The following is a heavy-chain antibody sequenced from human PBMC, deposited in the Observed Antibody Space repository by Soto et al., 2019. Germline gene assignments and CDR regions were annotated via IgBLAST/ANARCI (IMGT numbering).Heavy chain of an antibody. CDR1: GFIFRTYA. J-gene: IGHJ4*02. CDR2: MAGDGSSS. V-gene: IGHV3-23*01. Sequence: EVQLLESGGGLAQPGGYLRLSGAASGFIFRTYAMNWVRQSPGKCLEWVSVMAGDGSSSDYADSVRGRFTISRDNSKNTQYLQMNNLRAEDTAVYYCAKDLRPDGRDDLDYWGQGTLVTVSS. D-gene: IGHD1-26*01. CDR3: AKDLRPDGRDDLDY.